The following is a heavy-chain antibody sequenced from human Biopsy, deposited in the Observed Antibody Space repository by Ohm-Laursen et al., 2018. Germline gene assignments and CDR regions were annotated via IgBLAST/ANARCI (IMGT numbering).Heavy chain of an antibody. CDR2: ISETSSHI. CDR3: ARDSSRRAREGGMDV. D-gene: IGHD6-6*01. CDR1: GSSVSSYD. V-gene: IGHV3-21*01. J-gene: IGHJ6*02. Sequence: SLRLSCAASGSSVSSYDMNWVRQAPGKGLEWISYISETSSHIYDADSVRGRFTVARDIAKNSLYLQLNSLGVEDTAVYYCARDSSRRAREGGMDVWGQGTTVTVSS.